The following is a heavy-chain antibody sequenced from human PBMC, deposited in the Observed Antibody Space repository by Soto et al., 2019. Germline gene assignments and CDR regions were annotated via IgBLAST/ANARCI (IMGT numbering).Heavy chain of an antibody. CDR2: IIPILGIA. CDR1: GGTFSSYT. J-gene: IGHJ5*02. D-gene: IGHD6-13*01. Sequence: SVKVSCKASGGTFSSYTISWVRQAPGQGLEWMGRIIPILGIANYARKFQGRVTITADKSTSTAYMELSSLRSEDTAVYYCARDRPAGIAAAGSAWFDPWGQGTLVTVS. CDR3: ARDRPAGIAAAGSAWFDP. V-gene: IGHV1-69*04.